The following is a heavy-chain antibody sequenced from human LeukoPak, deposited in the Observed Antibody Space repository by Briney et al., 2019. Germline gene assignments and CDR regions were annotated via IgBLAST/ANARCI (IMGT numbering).Heavy chain of an antibody. CDR1: GFTFSSYS. CDR2: VSSSSSYI. CDR3: ARSLVAGTLRY. Sequence: GGSLRLSCAASGFTFSSYSMNWVRQAPGKGLEWVSSVSSSSSYIYYADSVKGRFTISRDNAKNSLYLQMNSLRAEDTAVYYCARSLVAGTLRYWGQGTLVTVSS. J-gene: IGHJ4*02. D-gene: IGHD6-19*01. V-gene: IGHV3-21*01.